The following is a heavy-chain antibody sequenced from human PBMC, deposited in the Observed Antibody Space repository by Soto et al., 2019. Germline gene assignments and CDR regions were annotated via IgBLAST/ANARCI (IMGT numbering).Heavy chain of an antibody. D-gene: IGHD3-10*01. CDR3: ARPGNYGSGSYLYYLDY. V-gene: IGHV4-39*01. Sequence: SETLSLTCTVSGGSISSSSYYWGWIRQPPGKGLEWIGSIYYSGSTYYNPSLKSRVTISVGTSKNQFSLKLSSVTAADTSLYFCARPGNYGSGSYLYYLDYWGQGTLVTVSS. CDR1: GGSISSSSYY. CDR2: IYYSGST. J-gene: IGHJ4*02.